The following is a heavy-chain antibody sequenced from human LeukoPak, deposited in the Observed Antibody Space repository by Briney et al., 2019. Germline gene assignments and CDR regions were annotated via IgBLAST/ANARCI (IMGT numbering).Heavy chain of an antibody. Sequence: HPGGSLRLSCAASGFTFSSYEMNWVRQAPGKGLEWVSYISSSGSTIYYADSVKGRFTTSRDNAKNSLYLQMNSLRAEDTAVYYCARDEDGSGWYDYWGQGTLVTVSS. J-gene: IGHJ4*02. CDR2: ISSSGSTI. V-gene: IGHV3-48*03. CDR1: GFTFSSYE. CDR3: ARDEDGSGWYDY. D-gene: IGHD6-19*01.